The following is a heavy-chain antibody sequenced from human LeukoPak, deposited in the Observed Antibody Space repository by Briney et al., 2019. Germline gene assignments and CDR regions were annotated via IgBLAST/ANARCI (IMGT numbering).Heavy chain of an antibody. V-gene: IGHV3-11*01. J-gene: IGHJ4*02. CDR3: ARLRADSSGSYYFDY. CDR1: GFSFNDYY. Sequence: GGSLRLSCAASGFSFNDYYMTWIRQAPGKGLECISYISSSGTTIYYADSVKGRFTISKDNAKNALYLQMNSLRAEDTAVFYCARLRADSSGSYYFDYWGQGTLVTVSS. D-gene: IGHD3-22*01. CDR2: ISSSGTTI.